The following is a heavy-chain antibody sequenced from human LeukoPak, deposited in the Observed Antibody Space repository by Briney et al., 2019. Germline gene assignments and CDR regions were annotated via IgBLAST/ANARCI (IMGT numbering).Heavy chain of an antibody. V-gene: IGHV4-4*09. Sequence: SETLSLTCTVSGGSISSYYWSWIRQPPGKGPEWIGYIYTSGSTNYNPSLKSRVTISVDTSKNQFSLKLSSVTAADTAVYYCARHRQWEPPTYDYWGQGTLVTVSS. CDR1: GGSISSYY. CDR3: ARHRQWEPPTYDY. D-gene: IGHD1-26*01. CDR2: IYTSGST. J-gene: IGHJ4*02.